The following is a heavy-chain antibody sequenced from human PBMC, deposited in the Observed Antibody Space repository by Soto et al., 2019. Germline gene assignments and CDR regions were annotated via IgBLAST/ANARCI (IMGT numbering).Heavy chain of an antibody. CDR2: IYSGGST. J-gene: IGHJ4*02. CDR1: GFTVSSNY. V-gene: IGHV3-66*01. CDR3: ARVAWYSSGWYY. D-gene: IGHD6-19*01. Sequence: HPGGSLRLSCAASGFTVSSNYMSWVRQAPGKGLEWVSVIYSGGSTYYADSVKGRFTISRDNSKNTLYLQMNSLRAEDTAVYYCARVAWYSSGWYYWGQGTLVTVSS.